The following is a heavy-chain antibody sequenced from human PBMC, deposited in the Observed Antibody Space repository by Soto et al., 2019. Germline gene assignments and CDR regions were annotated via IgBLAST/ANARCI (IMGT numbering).Heavy chain of an antibody. Sequence: EVQLLESGGGLVQPGGSLRLSCAASGFTFSSYVMSWVRQAPGKGLEWVSAISGSGGSTYYGDSVKGRFTISRDNSKNTLYLQMNSLRAEDTAVYYCAKVRADYYDGSGPIDYWGQGTLVTVSS. CDR1: GFTFSSYV. J-gene: IGHJ4*02. D-gene: IGHD3-22*01. CDR2: ISGSGGST. CDR3: AKVRADYYDGSGPIDY. V-gene: IGHV3-23*01.